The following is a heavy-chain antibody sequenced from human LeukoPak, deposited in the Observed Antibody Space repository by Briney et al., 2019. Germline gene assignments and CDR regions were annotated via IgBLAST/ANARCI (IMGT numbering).Heavy chain of an antibody. CDR2: IYYSGST. Sequence: PSETLSLTCTVSGGSMSPYHWGWIRQPPGKGLEWTGYIYYSGSTNYNPSLNSRVTISVDTSKNQFSLRLSSVTAADTAVYYCAIYDSSGYYYPSADYWGQGTLVTVSS. V-gene: IGHV4-59*12. CDR3: AIYDSSGYYYPSADY. J-gene: IGHJ4*02. CDR1: GGSMSPYH. D-gene: IGHD3-22*01.